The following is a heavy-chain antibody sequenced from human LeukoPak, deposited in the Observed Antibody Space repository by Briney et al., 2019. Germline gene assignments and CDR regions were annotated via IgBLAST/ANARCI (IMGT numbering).Heavy chain of an antibody. V-gene: IGHV3-30*18. CDR2: ISYDGSNK. CDR3: AKGSIVVVVAALPGDI. D-gene: IGHD2-15*01. J-gene: IGHJ3*02. CDR1: GFTFSSYG. Sequence: GGSLRLSCAASGFTFSSYGMHWVRQAPGKGLEWVAVISYDGSNKYYADSVKGRFTISRDNSKNTLYLQMNSLRAEDTAVYYCAKGSIVVVVAALPGDIWGQGTMVTVSS.